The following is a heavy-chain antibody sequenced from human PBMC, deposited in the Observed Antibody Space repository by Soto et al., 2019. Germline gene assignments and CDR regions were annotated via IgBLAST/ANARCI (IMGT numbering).Heavy chain of an antibody. D-gene: IGHD3-22*01. V-gene: IGHV4-39*01. CDR2: IYSSGST. CDR3: ASLVPTNYYDRSGSFDY. CDR1: GGSISSSSYY. J-gene: IGHJ4*02. Sequence: QLQLQESGPGLVKPSETLSLTCTVSGGSISSSSYYWGWIRQPPGKGLEWIGIIYSSGSTYYNPSLKSRVTISVDTSKNQFSLKLTSVAAADTAVFYCASLVPTNYYDRSGSFDYWGQGALVTVSS.